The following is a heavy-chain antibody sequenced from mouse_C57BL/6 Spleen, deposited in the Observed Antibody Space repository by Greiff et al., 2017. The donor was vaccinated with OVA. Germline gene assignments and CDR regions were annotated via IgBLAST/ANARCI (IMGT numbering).Heavy chain of an antibody. Sequence: VQLQQSGPGLVKPSQSLSLTCSVTGYSITSGYYWNWIRQFPGNKLEWMGYISYDGSNNYNPSLKNRISITRDTSKNQFFLKLNSVTTEDTATYYCARGGIGYYVYFDVWGTGTTVTVSS. D-gene: IGHD2-3*01. CDR1: GYSITSGYY. V-gene: IGHV3-6*01. CDR3: ARGGIGYYVYFDV. CDR2: ISYDGSN. J-gene: IGHJ1*03.